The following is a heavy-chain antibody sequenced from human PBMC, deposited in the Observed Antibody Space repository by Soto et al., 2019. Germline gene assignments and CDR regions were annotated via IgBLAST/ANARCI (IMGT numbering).Heavy chain of an antibody. CDR2: IKQDGSEK. CDR1: GFTFSSYW. CDR3: AREEEDIVVVPAAMLPYYYYYYMDV. V-gene: IGHV3-7*01. Sequence: EVQLVESGGGLVQPGGSLRLSCAASGFTFSSYWMSWVRQAPGKGLEWVANIKQDGSEKYYVDSVKGRFTISRDNAKNSLYLQMNRLRAEDTAVYYCAREEEDIVVVPAAMLPYYYYYYMDVWGKGTTVTVSS. J-gene: IGHJ6*03. D-gene: IGHD2-2*01.